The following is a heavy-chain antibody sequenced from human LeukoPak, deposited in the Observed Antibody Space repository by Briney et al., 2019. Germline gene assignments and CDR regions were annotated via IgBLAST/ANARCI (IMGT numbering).Heavy chain of an antibody. Sequence: SETLSLTCAVYGGSFSGYYWSWIRQPPGKGLEWIGEINHSGSTNYNPSLKSRVTISVDTSKNQFSLKLSSVTAADTAVYYCARVRRRYCSSTSCYGNWLDPWGQGTLVTVSS. CDR1: GGSFSGYY. D-gene: IGHD2-2*01. J-gene: IGHJ5*02. CDR2: INHSGST. V-gene: IGHV4-34*01. CDR3: ARVRRRYCSSTSCYGNWLDP.